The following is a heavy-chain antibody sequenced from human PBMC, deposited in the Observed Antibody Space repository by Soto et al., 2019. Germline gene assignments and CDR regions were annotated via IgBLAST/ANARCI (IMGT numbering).Heavy chain of an antibody. CDR3: ATGTIAVAGTMGDY. J-gene: IGHJ4*02. CDR2: IIPIFGTA. Sequence: SVKVSCKASGGTFSSYAISWVRQAPGQGLEWMGGIIPIFGTANYAQKFQGRVTITADKSTSTAYMELSSPRSEDTAVYYCATGTIAVAGTMGDYWGQGTLVTVSS. CDR1: GGTFSSYA. D-gene: IGHD6-19*01. V-gene: IGHV1-69*06.